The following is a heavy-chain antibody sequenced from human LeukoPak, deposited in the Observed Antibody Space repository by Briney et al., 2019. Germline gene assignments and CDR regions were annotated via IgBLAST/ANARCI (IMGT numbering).Heavy chain of an antibody. Sequence: SVKVSCKASGGTFSSYAISWVRQAPGQGLEWMGRVIPIFGIANYAQKFQGRVTVTADKSTSTAYMELSSLRSGDTAVYYCARDSTYYYDSSGYYYFDYWGQGTLVTVSS. V-gene: IGHV1-69*04. CDR2: VIPIFGIA. D-gene: IGHD3-22*01. J-gene: IGHJ4*02. CDR1: GGTFSSYA. CDR3: ARDSTYYYDSSGYYYFDY.